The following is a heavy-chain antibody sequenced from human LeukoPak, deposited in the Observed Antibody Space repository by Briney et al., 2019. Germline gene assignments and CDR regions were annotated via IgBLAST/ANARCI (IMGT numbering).Heavy chain of an antibody. J-gene: IGHJ4*02. CDR2: ISYDASNK. Sequence: GGSLRLSCAASGFTFSSYAMHWVRQAPGKGLEWVAVISYDASNKYYADSVKGRFTISRDNSKNTLYLQMNSLRAEDTAVYYCAKGPLIEVAGTTWDYWGQGTLVTVSS. CDR3: AKGPLIEVAGTTWDY. V-gene: IGHV3-30-3*01. D-gene: IGHD6-19*01. CDR1: GFTFSSYA.